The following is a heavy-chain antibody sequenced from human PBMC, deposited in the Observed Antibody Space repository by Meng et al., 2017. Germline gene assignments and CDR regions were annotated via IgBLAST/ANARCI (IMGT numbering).Heavy chain of an antibody. CDR1: GGTFSSYA. J-gene: IGHJ6*02. Sequence: SVKVSCKASGGTFSSYAISWVRQAPGQGLEWMGGIIPIFGTANYAQKFQGRVTITADKSTSTAYMELSSLRSEDTAVYYCACERVDYYYYGMDVWGQGTTVTVSS. CDR3: ACERVDYYYYGMDV. V-gene: IGHV1-69*06. CDR2: IIPIFGTA.